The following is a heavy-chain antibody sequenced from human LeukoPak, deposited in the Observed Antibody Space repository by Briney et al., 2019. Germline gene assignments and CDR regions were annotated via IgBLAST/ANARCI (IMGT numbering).Heavy chain of an antibody. CDR2: ISSSSSYI. Sequence: PGGSLRLSCAASGFTFSSYSMNWVRQAPGKGLEWVSSISSSSSYIYYADSVKGRFTISRDNAKNSLYLQMNSLRAEDTAVYYCARERSDDVWSGWGKQGDYWGQGTLVTVSS. CDR1: GFTFSSYS. D-gene: IGHD3-3*01. CDR3: ARERSDDVWSGWGKQGDY. V-gene: IGHV3-21*01. J-gene: IGHJ4*02.